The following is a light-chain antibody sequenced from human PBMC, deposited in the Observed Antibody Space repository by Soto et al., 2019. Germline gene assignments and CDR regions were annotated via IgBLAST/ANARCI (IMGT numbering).Light chain of an antibody. V-gene: IGKV3-20*01. CDR1: QSVRTSY. J-gene: IGKJ1*01. Sequence: EIVLTQSPGTLSLSAGEGATLSCRASQSVRTSYLAWYQQRRGQAPRLLIYGASSRATGIPDRFSGSGSGTDFTLTISRLEPEYFAVYFCQQYGSLWTFGQGTKVEVK. CDR2: GAS. CDR3: QQYGSLWT.